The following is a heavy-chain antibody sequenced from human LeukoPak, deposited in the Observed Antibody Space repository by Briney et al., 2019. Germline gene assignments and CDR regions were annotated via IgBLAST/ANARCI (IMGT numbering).Heavy chain of an antibody. CDR3: ARDDYYYYMDV. J-gene: IGHJ6*03. Sequence: GGSLRLSCAASGFTFSSYAMSWVRQAPGKGLEWVSAISSSGDTLYYADSMKGRFTISRDNAKKSLYLQTNSLRAEDTAVYYCARDDYYYYMDVWGKGTTVTVSS. CDR2: ISSSGDTL. CDR1: GFTFSSYA. V-gene: IGHV3-48*04.